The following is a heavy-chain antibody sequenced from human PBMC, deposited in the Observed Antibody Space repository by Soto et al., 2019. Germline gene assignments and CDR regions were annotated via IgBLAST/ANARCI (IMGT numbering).Heavy chain of an antibody. CDR2: INSDGSST. CDR3: ARDVRWELYYYYGMDV. Sequence: GGSLRLSCTASGLTFRDYYMSWIRQAPGKGLEWVTYISINSDGSSTSYADSVKGRFTISRDNAKNTLHLQMNSLRAEDTAVYYCARDVRWELYYYYGMDVWGQGTTVTVSS. V-gene: IGHV3-74*01. D-gene: IGHD1-26*01. J-gene: IGHJ6*02. CDR1: GLTFRDYY.